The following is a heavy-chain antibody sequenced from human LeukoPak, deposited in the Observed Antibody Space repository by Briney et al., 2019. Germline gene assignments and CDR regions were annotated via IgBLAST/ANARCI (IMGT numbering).Heavy chain of an antibody. Sequence: GGSLRLSCAASGFTFSSYAMSWVRQAPGKGLEWVSAISGSGGSTYYADSVKGRFTISRDNSKNTLYLQMNSLRAEDTAVYYCAKVSGSRYDSSGYSYYFDYWGQGTLVTVSS. CDR1: GFTFSSYA. D-gene: IGHD3-22*01. V-gene: IGHV3-23*01. CDR2: ISGSGGST. CDR3: AKVSGSRYDSSGYSYYFDY. J-gene: IGHJ4*02.